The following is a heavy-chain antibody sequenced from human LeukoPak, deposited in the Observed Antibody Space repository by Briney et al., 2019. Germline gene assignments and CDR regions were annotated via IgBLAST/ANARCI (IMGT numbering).Heavy chain of an antibody. J-gene: IGHJ4*02. D-gene: IGHD2-8*02. CDR2: INPTGGTT. CDR3: ARVSTGTIFDY. CDR1: GYTFTDYY. Sequence: ASVKVSCKASGYTFTDYYIHWVRQAPGQGPEWMGIINPTGGTTVYTQKFQGRVTMTRDTATSTVNMDLISLRSEDTAVYYCARVSTGTIFDYWGQGTLVTVSS. V-gene: IGHV1-46*01.